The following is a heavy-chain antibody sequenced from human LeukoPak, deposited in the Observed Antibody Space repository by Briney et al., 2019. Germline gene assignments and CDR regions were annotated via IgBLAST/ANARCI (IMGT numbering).Heavy chain of an antibody. CDR1: GGSFSAYC. CDR3: ASPLTTVTTRGPPGY. CDR2: INHSGST. V-gene: IGHV4-34*01. Sequence: SETLSLTCAVYGGSFSAYCWNWIRQPPGKGLERIGEINHSGSTNYNPSLKSRVTVSIDTSKNQFSLKLSSVTAADTAVYYCASPLTTVTTRGPPGYWGQGTLVTVSS. D-gene: IGHD4-17*01. J-gene: IGHJ4*02.